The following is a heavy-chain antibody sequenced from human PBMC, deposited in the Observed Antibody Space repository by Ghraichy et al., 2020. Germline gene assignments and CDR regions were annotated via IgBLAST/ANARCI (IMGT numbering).Heavy chain of an antibody. CDR2: INPDSGDT. V-gene: IGHV1-2*02. J-gene: IGHJ6*02. Sequence: ASVKVSCKASEYPFTDYYIHWVRQVPGQGLEWMGWINPDSGDTNYAQKFQGRATMTRDTSISTAYMELSRLTSDDTAVYHCARGGGIAALDPHKYGMDDWGQGTTVTVSS. CDR1: EYPFTDYY. CDR3: ARGGGIAALDPHKYGMDD. D-gene: IGHD6-13*01.